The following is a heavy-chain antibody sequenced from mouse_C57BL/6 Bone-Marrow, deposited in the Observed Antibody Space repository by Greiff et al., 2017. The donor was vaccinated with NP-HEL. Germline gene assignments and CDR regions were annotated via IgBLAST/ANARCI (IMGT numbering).Heavy chain of an antibody. CDR1: GFSLTSYG. CDR2: IWRGGST. V-gene: IGHV2-5*01. J-gene: IGHJ1*03. Sequence: QVQLQQSGPGLVQPSQSLSITCTVSGFSLTSYGVHWVRQSPGKGLEWLGVIWRGGSTDYNAAFMSRLSITKDNSKSQVFFKMNSLQADDTAIYYCAKKGGKTGTRYFEVWGTGTTVTVSS. D-gene: IGHD4-1*01. CDR3: AKKGGKTGTRYFEV.